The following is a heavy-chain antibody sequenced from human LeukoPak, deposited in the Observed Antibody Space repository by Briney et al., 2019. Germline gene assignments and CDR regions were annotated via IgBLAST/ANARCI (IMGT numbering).Heavy chain of an antibody. V-gene: IGHV3-48*04. D-gene: IGHD6-6*01. CDR1: GFTFSSYS. Sequence: PGGSLRLSCAASGFTFSSYSMNWVRQAPGKGLEWVSYISSSSSTIYYADSVKGRFTISRDNAKNSLYLQMNSLRAEDTAVYYCARDEDIAAHGHVFDYWGQGTLVTVSS. CDR3: ARDEDIAAHGHVFDY. CDR2: ISSSSSTI. J-gene: IGHJ4*02.